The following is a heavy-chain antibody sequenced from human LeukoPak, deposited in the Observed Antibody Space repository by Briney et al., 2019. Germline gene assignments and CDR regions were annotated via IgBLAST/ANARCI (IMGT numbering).Heavy chain of an antibody. CDR1: GFTFSSYG. Sequence: GGSLRLSCAASGFTFSSYGMHWVRQAPGKGLEWVAFIRYDGSNKYYADSVKGRFTISRDNAKNSLYLQMNSLRAEDTALYYCARGDYGDYLYYYYYFMDVWGKGTTVTVSS. CDR3: ARGDYGDYLYYYYYFMDV. CDR2: IRYDGSNK. V-gene: IGHV3-30*02. D-gene: IGHD4-17*01. J-gene: IGHJ6*03.